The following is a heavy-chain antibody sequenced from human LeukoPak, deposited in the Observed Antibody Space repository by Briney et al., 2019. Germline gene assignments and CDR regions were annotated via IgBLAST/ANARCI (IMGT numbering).Heavy chain of an antibody. V-gene: IGHV3-33*06. CDR3: AKEPMIVVVMALFDP. CDR1: GFTFSSYG. Sequence: GGSLRLSCAASGFTFSSYGMHWVRQAPGKGLEWVAVIWYDGINKYHADSVKGRFTISRDNSKNTLYLQMNSLRAEDTAVYYCAKEPMIVVVMALFDPWGQGTLVTVSS. D-gene: IGHD3-22*01. J-gene: IGHJ5*02. CDR2: IWYDGINK.